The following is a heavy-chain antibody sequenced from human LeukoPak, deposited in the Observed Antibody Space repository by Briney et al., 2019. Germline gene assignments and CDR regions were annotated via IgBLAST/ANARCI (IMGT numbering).Heavy chain of an antibody. J-gene: IGHJ3*02. CDR1: GFTFSSYW. D-gene: IGHD6-19*01. V-gene: IGHV3-74*01. Sequence: GGSLRLSCAASGFTFSSYWMHWVRQAPGKGLVWVSRINSDGSSTSYADSVKGRFTISRDNAKNTLYLQMNSLRAEDTAVYYCARVGRSSGDDAFDIWGQGTMVTVSS. CDR3: ARVGRSSGDDAFDI. CDR2: INSDGSST.